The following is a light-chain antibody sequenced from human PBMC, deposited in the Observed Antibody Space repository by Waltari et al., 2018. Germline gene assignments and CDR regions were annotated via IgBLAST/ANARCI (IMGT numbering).Light chain of an antibody. V-gene: IGKV4-1*01. J-gene: IGKJ1*01. CDR2: WAS. CDR3: KQYYRSRT. Sequence: DIVMTQSPASLAVSLGERATINCKSSQSILYSSNDKNYVAWYQQKPGQPPKLLIYWASTRESGVPDRFSGSGSGTDYTLTISSLQSEDVAVYYCKQYYRSRTFGQGTKVEIK. CDR1: QSILYSSNDKNY.